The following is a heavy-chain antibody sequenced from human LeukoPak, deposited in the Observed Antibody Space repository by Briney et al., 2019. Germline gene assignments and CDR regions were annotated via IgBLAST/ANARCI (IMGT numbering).Heavy chain of an antibody. CDR2: IYSGGST. J-gene: IGHJ6*03. CDR1: EFSVGSNY. CDR3: ATTTHFYYYYMDV. V-gene: IGHV3-66*01. D-gene: IGHD1-26*01. Sequence: GGSLRLSCAASEFSVGSNYMTWVRQAPGKGLEWVSLIYSGGSTYYADSVKGRFTISRDNSKNTLYLQMNSLRAEDTAVYYCATTTHFYYYYMDVWGKGTTVTISS.